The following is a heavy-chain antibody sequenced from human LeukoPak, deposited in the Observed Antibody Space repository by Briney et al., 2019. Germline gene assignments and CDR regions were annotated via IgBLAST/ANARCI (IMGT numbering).Heavy chain of an antibody. CDR1: GGSISSGGYS. V-gene: IGHV4-30-2*01. D-gene: IGHD4-17*01. CDR3: ARTTHYGDYFDY. Sequence: PSETLSLTCAVSGGSISSGGYSWSWIRQPPGKGLEWIGYIYHSGSTYCNPSLKSRVTISVDRSKNQFSLKLSSVTAADTAVYYCARTTHYGDYFDYWGQGTLVTVSS. J-gene: IGHJ4*02. CDR2: IYHSGST.